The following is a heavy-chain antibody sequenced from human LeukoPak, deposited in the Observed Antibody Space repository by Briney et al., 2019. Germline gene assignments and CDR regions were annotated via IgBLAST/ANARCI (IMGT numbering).Heavy chain of an antibody. CDR1: GFTFSSYA. J-gene: IGHJ6*02. Sequence: GRSLRLSCAASGFTFSSYAMHWVRQAPGKGLEWVAVISYGGSNKYYADSVKGRFTISRDDSKNTLYLQMNSLRAEDTAVYYCARERGVRGVIDYYYYYGMDVWGQGTTVTVSS. CDR2: ISYGGSNK. CDR3: ARERGVRGVIDYYYYYGMDV. V-gene: IGHV3-30-3*01. D-gene: IGHD3-10*01.